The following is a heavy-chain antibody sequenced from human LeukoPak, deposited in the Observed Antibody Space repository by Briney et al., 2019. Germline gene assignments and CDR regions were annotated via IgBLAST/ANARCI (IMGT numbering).Heavy chain of an antibody. Sequence: SETLSLTCAVSGGSISSTNWWSWVRQPPGKGLEWIGEIYHSGTTNYTPSLKSRVTMSVDKSNNHFSLRLTSVTAADTAIYYCARMDNSGDAFDIWGQGTMVTVSS. D-gene: IGHD2-2*03. CDR1: GGSISSTNW. V-gene: IGHV4-4*02. J-gene: IGHJ3*02. CDR3: ARMDNSGDAFDI. CDR2: IYHSGTT.